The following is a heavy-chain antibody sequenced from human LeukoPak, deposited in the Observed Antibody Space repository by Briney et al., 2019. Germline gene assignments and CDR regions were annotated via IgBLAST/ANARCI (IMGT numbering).Heavy chain of an antibody. D-gene: IGHD3-22*01. Sequence: EAGGSLRLSCAASGVTVSSNYMSWVRQAPGKGLEWVSAISGSGGSTYYADSVKGRFTISRDNSKNTLYLQMNSLRAEDTAIYYCAKVRYDSSGFQSPYFDYWGQGTLVTVSS. CDR2: ISGSGGST. CDR1: GVTVSSNY. J-gene: IGHJ4*02. CDR3: AKVRYDSSGFQSPYFDY. V-gene: IGHV3-23*01.